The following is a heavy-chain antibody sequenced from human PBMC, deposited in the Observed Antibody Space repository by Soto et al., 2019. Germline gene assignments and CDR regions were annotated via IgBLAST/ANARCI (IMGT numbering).Heavy chain of an antibody. CDR2: ISYDGSNK. CDR1: GFTFSSYG. V-gene: IGHV3-30*18. Sequence: GGSLRLSCAASGFTFSSYGMHWVRQAPGKGLEWVAVISYDGSNKYNADSVKGRFTISRDNSKNTLYLQMNSLRAEDTAVYYCAKDLGPSSSWYVTFVDYYYGMDVWGQGTTVTVSS. D-gene: IGHD6-13*01. CDR3: AKDLGPSSSWYVTFVDYYYGMDV. J-gene: IGHJ6*02.